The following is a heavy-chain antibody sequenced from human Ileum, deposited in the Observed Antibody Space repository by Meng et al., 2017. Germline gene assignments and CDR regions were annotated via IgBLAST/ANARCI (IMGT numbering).Heavy chain of an antibody. J-gene: IGHJ4*02. CDR2: IHHSGST. CDR1: GASIIGVNG. V-gene: IGHV4-4*02. D-gene: IGHD7-27*01. Sequence: QGHLKESGPGLVKPWGTLPLTCPVSGASIIGVNGWNWVRQTPGKGLEWIGEIHHSGSTNSIPSLKSRVTLSVDKSKNQFSLSMTSVTAADTAVYYCARGTGDIRVGFDYWGQGTLVTVSS. CDR3: ARGTGDIRVGFDY.